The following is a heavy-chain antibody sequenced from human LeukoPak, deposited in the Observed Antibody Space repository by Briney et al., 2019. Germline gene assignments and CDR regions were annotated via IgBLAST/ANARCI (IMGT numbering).Heavy chain of an antibody. Sequence: GGSLRLSCAASGLTLSRHWMSWVRQAPGKGLEWVSYISSSSSYTNYADSVKGRFTISRDNAKNSLYLQMNSLRAEDTAVYYCARGGYSGYDWVDYWGQGTLVTVSS. J-gene: IGHJ4*02. CDR3: ARGGYSGYDWVDY. CDR1: GLTLSRHW. D-gene: IGHD5-12*01. CDR2: ISSSSSYT. V-gene: IGHV3-11*05.